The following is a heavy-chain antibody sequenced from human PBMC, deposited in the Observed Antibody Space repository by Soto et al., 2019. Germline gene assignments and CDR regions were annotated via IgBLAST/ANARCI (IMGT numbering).Heavy chain of an antibody. CDR2: ISSSSSYI. J-gene: IGHJ6*02. Sequence: EVQLVESGGGLVKPGGSLRLSCAASGFTFSSYSMNWVRQAPGKGLEWVSSISSSSSYIYYADSVKGRFTISRDNAKNSLYLQMNSLRAEDTAVYYCARANELGWGNYYYYGMDVWGQGTTVTVSS. V-gene: IGHV3-21*01. CDR3: ARANELGWGNYYYYGMDV. CDR1: GFTFSSYS. D-gene: IGHD3-16*01.